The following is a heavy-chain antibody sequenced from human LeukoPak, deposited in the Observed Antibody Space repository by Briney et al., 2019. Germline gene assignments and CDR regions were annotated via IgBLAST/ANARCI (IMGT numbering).Heavy chain of an antibody. J-gene: IGHJ6*02. Sequence: SETLSLTCAVYGGSFSGYYWSWIRQPPGKGLEWFGEINHSGSTNYNPSLKSRVTISVDTSKNQFSLKLSSVTAADTAVYYCGRLAVPTNYYYGMDVWGQGTTVTVSS. CDR2: INHSGST. V-gene: IGHV4-34*01. CDR1: GGSFSGYY. CDR3: GRLAVPTNYYYGMDV. D-gene: IGHD6-25*01.